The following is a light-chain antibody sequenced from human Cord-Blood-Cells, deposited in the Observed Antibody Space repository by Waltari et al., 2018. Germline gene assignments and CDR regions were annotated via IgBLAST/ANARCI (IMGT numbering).Light chain of an antibody. V-gene: IGKV3-11*01. CDR1: QSVSSY. CDR2: DAS. CDR3: QQRSNWPPIT. J-gene: IGKJ5*01. Sequence: EIVLTPSPHPLSLSPGERATLSCRASQSVSSYLAWYQQKPGQAPRLLIYDASNRATGIPARFSGSGSGTDFTLTISSLEPEDFAVYYCQQRSNWPPITFGQGTRLEIK.